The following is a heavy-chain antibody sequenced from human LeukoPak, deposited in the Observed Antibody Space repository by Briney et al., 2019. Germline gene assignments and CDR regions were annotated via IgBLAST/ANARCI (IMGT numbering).Heavy chain of an antibody. V-gene: IGHV4-39*07. CDR2: IYYSGST. Sequence: SGPGLVKPSETLSLTCTVSGGSISSSSYYWGWIRQPPGKGLEWIGSIYYSGSTYYNPSLKSRVTISVDTSKNQFSLKLSSVTAADTAVYYCARVSRFYGSGSREPAFDYWGQGTLVTVSS. CDR1: GGSISSSSYY. CDR3: ARVSRFYGSGSREPAFDY. J-gene: IGHJ4*02. D-gene: IGHD3-10*01.